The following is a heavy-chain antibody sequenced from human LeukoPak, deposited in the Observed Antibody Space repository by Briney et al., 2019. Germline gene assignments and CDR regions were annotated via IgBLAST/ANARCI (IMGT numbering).Heavy chain of an antibody. CDR2: IYYSGST. Sequence: SETLSLTCTVSGGSIRTYYWNWIRQPPGKGLEWIGYIYYSGSTNYNPSLKSRVTISVDTSKNQLSLKVSSVTAADTAVYYCVRGPSFYDSSGYLNYWGQGTLVTVSS. CDR3: VRGPSFYDSSGYLNY. J-gene: IGHJ4*02. CDR1: GGSIRTYY. V-gene: IGHV4-59*01. D-gene: IGHD3-22*01.